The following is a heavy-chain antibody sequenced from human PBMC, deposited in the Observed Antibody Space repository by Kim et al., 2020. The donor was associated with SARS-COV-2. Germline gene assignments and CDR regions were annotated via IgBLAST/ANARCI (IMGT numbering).Heavy chain of an antibody. CDR2: INHSGST. Sequence: SETLSLTCAAYGESFSDYYWGWIRQSPGKGLEWIGEINHSGSTFYNPPLESRVSMSVDTSKKQFTLRLSSVTAADTAVYYCARTLITRIFDFWSQGTLVTVSS. D-gene: IGHD3-3*01. V-gene: IGHV4-34*01. J-gene: IGHJ4*02. CDR3: ARTLITRIFDF. CDR1: GESFSDYY.